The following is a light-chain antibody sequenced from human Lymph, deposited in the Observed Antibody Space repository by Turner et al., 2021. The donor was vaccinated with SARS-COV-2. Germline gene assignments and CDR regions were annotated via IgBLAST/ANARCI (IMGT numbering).Light chain of an antibody. J-gene: IGKJ4*02. Sequence: DIVMTQSQKFMSTSVGDRVSVTCKASQNVDTNVAWYQKKSGQSPKPLLYSASYRFSGVPDRFTGSGSGTDFTLTITTVQSEDLAEYFCQQYNNYPFTFGGGTKLDIK. V-gene: IGKV1-9*01. CDR1: QNVDTN. CDR3: QQYNNYPFT. CDR2: SAS.